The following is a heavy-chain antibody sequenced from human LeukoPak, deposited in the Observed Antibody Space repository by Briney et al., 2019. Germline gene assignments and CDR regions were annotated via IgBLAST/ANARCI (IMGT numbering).Heavy chain of an antibody. J-gene: IGHJ3*02. CDR2: FDPEDGET. CDR1: GYTLTELS. V-gene: IGHV1-24*01. D-gene: IGHD5-18*01. CDR3: ATEIGGYNYGSDAFDI. Sequence: ASVKVSCKVSGYTLTELSMHWVRQAPGKGLEWMGGFDPEDGETIYAQKFQGRVTMTEDTSTDTAYMELSSLRSEDTAVYYCATEIGGYNYGSDAFDIWGQGTMVTVSS.